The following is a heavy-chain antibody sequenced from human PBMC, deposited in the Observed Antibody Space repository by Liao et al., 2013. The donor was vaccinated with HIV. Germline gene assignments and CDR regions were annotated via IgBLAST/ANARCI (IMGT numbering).Heavy chain of an antibody. V-gene: IGHV4-4*07. Sequence: QVQLQESGPGLMEPSETLSLTCTVSGGSITSYYWSWIRQPAGKGLQWIGRMSTSGSATYNPSLKSRVTMSLDSSRNQFSLNLNSVTAADTAAYFCARERGFFDHWGQGTLVTVSS. CDR2: MSTSGSA. CDR3: ARERGFFDH. J-gene: IGHJ4*02. CDR1: GGSITSYY. D-gene: IGHD3-10*01.